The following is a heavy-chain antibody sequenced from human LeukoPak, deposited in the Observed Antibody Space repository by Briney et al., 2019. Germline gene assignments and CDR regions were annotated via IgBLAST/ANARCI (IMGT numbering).Heavy chain of an antibody. CDR3: VRDLYRIVVVPHYFDY. CDR2: ISTSSRTI. Sequence: GGSLRLSCAGSGFTFSSYDMNWVRQAPGKGLEWLAYISTSSRTIYYADSVKGRFTISRDNAKNSLYLQMNSLRAEDTAVYYCVRDLYRIVVVPHYFDYWGQGTLVTVSS. CDR1: GFTFSSYD. J-gene: IGHJ4*02. D-gene: IGHD3-22*01. V-gene: IGHV3-48*01.